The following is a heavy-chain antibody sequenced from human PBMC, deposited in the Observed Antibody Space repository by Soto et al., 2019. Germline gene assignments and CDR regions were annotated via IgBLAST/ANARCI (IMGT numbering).Heavy chain of an antibody. D-gene: IGHD1-1*01. CDR1: GFSFSSYG. CDR3: AGALENPYFYYGLNV. CDR2: TKYEGGMK. Sequence: PGVSLRLSCAASGFSFSSYGMACVRLAPGNGLQWVAATKYEGGMKPYVDSVKGIFTISRDNSKNTLYLQMNSLRVEDTATYYCAGALENPYFYYGLNVWGQGTTGTVSS. V-gene: IGHV3-30*03. J-gene: IGHJ6*02.